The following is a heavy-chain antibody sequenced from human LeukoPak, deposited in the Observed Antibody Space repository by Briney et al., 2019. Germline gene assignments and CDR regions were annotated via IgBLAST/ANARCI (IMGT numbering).Heavy chain of an antibody. D-gene: IGHD2-15*01. J-gene: IGHJ4*02. CDR1: GYTFTSYY. V-gene: IGHV1-46*01. CDR3: PTTQRNNFDY. Sequence: GASVKVSCKASGYTFTSYYMHWVRQAPGQGLEWMGIINPSGGSTSYAQKFQGRVTMTRDTSTSTVYMELSSLRSDDTAVYFCPTTQRNNFDYWGQGTLVTVSS. CDR2: INPSGGST.